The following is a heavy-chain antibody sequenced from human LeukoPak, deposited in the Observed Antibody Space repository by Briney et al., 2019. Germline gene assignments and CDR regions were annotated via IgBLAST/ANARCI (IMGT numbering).Heavy chain of an antibody. J-gene: IGHJ5*02. V-gene: IGHV1-18*01. Sequence: ASVKVSCKASGYTFTSYGISWVRQAPGQGLEWMGWISAYNVNTNYAQTLQGRVTMTTDTSTSTAYMELRSLRSDDTAVYYCARVSVVAATLHWFDPWGQGTLVTVSS. CDR3: ARVSVVAATLHWFDP. CDR1: GYTFTSYG. CDR2: ISAYNVNT. D-gene: IGHD2-15*01.